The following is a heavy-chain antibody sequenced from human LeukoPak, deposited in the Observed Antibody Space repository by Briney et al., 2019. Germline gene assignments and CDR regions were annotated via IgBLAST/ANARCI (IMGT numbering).Heavy chain of an antibody. CDR3: ARHAPVSPPIRAFDS. V-gene: IGHV4-38-2*02. J-gene: IGHJ4*02. D-gene: IGHD3-3*02. Sequence: PSETLSLTCTVSGYSISSGYYWGWIRQPPGKGLEWIGSIYHSGSTYYNPSVKRRVTISVYTSKKQFSLKVTYLTAADTVVYFCARHAPVSPPIRAFDSWGRGTTVTVSS. CDR2: IYHSGST. CDR1: GYSISSGYY.